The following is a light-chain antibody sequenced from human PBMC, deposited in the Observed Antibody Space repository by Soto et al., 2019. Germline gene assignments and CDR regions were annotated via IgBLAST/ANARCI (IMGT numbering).Light chain of an antibody. Sequence: QSVLTQPPSASGTPGQRVTISCSGSSSNIGSNYVSWYQHLPGAAPKLLIYRSDQRPSGVPDRFSGSKSGTSASLAISGLRSEDEADYFCAVRDDSLSGHWVFGGGTQRTVL. CDR2: RSD. V-gene: IGLV1-47*01. CDR1: SSNIGSNY. CDR3: AVRDDSLSGHWV. J-gene: IGLJ3*02.